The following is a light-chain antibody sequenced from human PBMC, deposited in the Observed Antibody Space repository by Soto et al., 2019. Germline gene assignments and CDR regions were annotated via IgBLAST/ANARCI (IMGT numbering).Light chain of an antibody. CDR3: QQYYSYPRT. J-gene: IGKJ4*01. CDR1: QGISSY. Sequence: AIRMTQSPSSLSASTGDRVTITCRASQGISSYLAWYQQKPGKAPKLLIYAASTLQSGVPSRFSGSGSGTDFTLTVSCLQSEDFVTYYCQQYYSYPRTFGGGTKVDIK. CDR2: AAS. V-gene: IGKV1-8*01.